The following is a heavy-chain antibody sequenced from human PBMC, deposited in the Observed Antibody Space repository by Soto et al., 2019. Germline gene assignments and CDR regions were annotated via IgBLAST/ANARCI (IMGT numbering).Heavy chain of an antibody. CDR3: VIFFLVLPPPTPTDF. CDR1: GFTFSSYW. D-gene: IGHD2-8*02. V-gene: IGHV3-74*01. Sequence: PGGSLRLSCAASGFTFSSYWMHWVRQAPGKGLVWVSRINSDGSSTGYADSVKGRFTISRDNAKNTLYLQMNSLRAEDTAVYYCVIFFLVLPPPTPTDFRGQALLVTLFS. CDR2: INSDGSST. J-gene: IGHJ4*02.